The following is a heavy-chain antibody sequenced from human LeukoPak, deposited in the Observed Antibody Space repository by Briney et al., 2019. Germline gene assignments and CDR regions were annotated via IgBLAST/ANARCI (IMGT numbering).Heavy chain of an antibody. J-gene: IGHJ3*02. D-gene: IGHD1-26*01. Sequence: GGSLRLSCAPSVFTFSIYWMSWVRQGPEGGRGWESRIHSHGTSTNDADSVNGRFTVSRDNSKNTLYLQINSLGVEDTAVYYCASSLVGDGRGYDAFDIWGQGTMVTVSS. CDR1: VFTFSIYW. CDR2: IHSHGTST. V-gene: IGHV3-74*01. CDR3: ASSLVGDGRGYDAFDI.